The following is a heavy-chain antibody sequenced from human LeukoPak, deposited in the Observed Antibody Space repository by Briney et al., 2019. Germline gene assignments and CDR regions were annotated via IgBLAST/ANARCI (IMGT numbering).Heavy chain of an antibody. Sequence: PGGSLRLSCVGPGFTFSIYTMSWVRQAPGKGLEWVSSITSSSSSMYSADSVKGRLTISRDNAKNSLYLQMNSLRAEDTAVYYCARDLAWGGYWGQGTLVTVSS. CDR3: ARDLAWGGY. V-gene: IGHV3-21*01. D-gene: IGHD7-27*01. CDR1: GFTFSIYT. CDR2: ITSSSSSM. J-gene: IGHJ4*02.